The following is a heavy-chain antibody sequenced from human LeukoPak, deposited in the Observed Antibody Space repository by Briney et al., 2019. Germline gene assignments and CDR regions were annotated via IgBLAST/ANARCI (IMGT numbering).Heavy chain of an antibody. CDR3: ARPRFPYYRLSGADYYYMDV. D-gene: IGHD3-10*01. Sequence: SVKVSCKASGGTFSNYAISWVRQAPGQGLEWMGGIMPIFGTAKYAQKFQGRVTITADKSTTTVYMELRSLRSEDTAMYYCARPRFPYYRLSGADYYYMDVWGKGTTVTVS. J-gene: IGHJ6*03. CDR1: GGTFSNYA. CDR2: IMPIFGTA. V-gene: IGHV1-69*06.